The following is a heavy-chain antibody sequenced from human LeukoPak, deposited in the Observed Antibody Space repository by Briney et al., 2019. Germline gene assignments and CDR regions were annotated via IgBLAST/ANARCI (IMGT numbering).Heavy chain of an antibody. CDR2: MYYSGST. D-gene: IGHD3-22*01. CDR3: ARDSSGYYHWFDP. V-gene: IGHV4-59*01. Sequence: SDTLSLTCTVSGGSISNYHWIWTRKSPVKGLEWIGFMYYSGSTNYKLSLKSRVTISVDTSKNQFSLKLSSVTGADTAVYYCARDSSGYYHWFDPWGEGTLVTVSS. CDR1: GGSISNYH. J-gene: IGHJ5*02.